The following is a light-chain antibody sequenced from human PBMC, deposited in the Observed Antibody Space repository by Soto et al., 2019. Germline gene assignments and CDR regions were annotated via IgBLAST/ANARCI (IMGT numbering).Light chain of an antibody. V-gene: IGKV3-20*01. CDR3: QHYADSPPVFT. Sequence: DIVLTQSPGTLSLSPGDRATLSCRTSRFVSNYYVAWYQQRPGQAPRLLIYAASSRATDIPDRFSGSGSGTDFTLTISRLEAEDFAVYYCQHYADSPPVFTFGPGTKVEI. CDR1: RFVSNYY. J-gene: IGKJ3*01. CDR2: AAS.